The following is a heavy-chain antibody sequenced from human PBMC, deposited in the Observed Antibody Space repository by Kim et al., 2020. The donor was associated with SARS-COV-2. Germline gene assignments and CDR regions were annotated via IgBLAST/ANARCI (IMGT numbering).Heavy chain of an antibody. D-gene: IGHD6-19*01. Sequence: NTTPSVQDRITISVDTSTNQYSRKLGSVTTADTAVYYCAREEQLQDAFDIWGQGTMVTVSS. V-gene: IGHV4-59*01. J-gene: IGHJ3*02. CDR3: AREEQLQDAFDI.